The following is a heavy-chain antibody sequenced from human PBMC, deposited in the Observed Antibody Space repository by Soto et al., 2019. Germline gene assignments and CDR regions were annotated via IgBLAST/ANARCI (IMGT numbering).Heavy chain of an antibody. D-gene: IGHD3-22*01. CDR3: ASNYYEISGSYKGALDY. CDR1: GFTFSSYG. V-gene: IGHV3-33*01. J-gene: IGHJ4*02. CDR2: IWYDGSNK. Sequence: GGSLRLSCAASGFTFSSYGMHWVRQAPGKGLEWVAVIWYDGSNKYYADSVKGRFTISRDNSKNTLYLQMNSLRDEDTAVYYCASNYYEISGSYKGALDYWGQGILVTVSS.